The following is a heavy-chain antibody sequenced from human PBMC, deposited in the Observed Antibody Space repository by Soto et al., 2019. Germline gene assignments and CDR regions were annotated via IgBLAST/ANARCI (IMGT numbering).Heavy chain of an antibody. CDR2: IKSKADGGTT. CDR1: GFSFSNAW. CDR3: TTDPYSTMIIVRFNS. Sequence: EVQLVESGGGLVKPGGSLRLSCAASGFSFSNAWINWVRQAPGKGLEWVGRIKSKADGGTTDFAAAVKGRFVISRDDSNAMVYMEMTSLKPEDTGIYYCTTDPYSTMIIVRFNSWGHGTLVTVSS. D-gene: IGHD6-13*01. V-gene: IGHV3-15*07. J-gene: IGHJ5*01.